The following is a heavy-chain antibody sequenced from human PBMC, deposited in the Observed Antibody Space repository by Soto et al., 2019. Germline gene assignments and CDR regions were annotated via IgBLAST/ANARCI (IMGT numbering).Heavy chain of an antibody. Sequence: QVQLVESGGGVVQPGRSLRLSCAASGFTFSSYGMHWVRQAPGKGLEWVAVISYDGSNKYYADSVKGRFTISRDNSKNTLYLQMISLRAEDTAVYYCAKEQTVLWFGEGSFDYWGQGTLVTVSS. V-gene: IGHV3-30*18. CDR2: ISYDGSNK. CDR1: GFTFSSYG. J-gene: IGHJ4*02. CDR3: AKEQTVLWFGEGSFDY. D-gene: IGHD3-10*01.